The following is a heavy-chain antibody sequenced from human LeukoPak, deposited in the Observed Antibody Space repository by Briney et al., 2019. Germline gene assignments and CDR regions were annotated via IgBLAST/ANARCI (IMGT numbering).Heavy chain of an antibody. CDR2: ISGYNGNT. CDR3: ARDSPYSSSSLGFDL. Sequence: GASVKVSCKASGYKFTSFGVSWVRQAPGQGLQWMGWISGYNGNTNFAQKFQGRVTMTTDTSTSTAYMELRSLRSDDTAVYYCARDSPYSSSSLGFDLWGQGTLVTVSS. CDR1: GYKFTSFG. J-gene: IGHJ5*02. V-gene: IGHV1-18*01. D-gene: IGHD6-13*01.